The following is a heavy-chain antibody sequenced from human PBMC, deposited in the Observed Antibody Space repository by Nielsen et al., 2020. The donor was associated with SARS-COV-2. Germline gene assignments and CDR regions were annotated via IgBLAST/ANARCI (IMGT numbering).Heavy chain of an antibody. Sequence: GGSLRLSCVASGFTFSNFAMNWVRQAPGKGLEWVSTIGVSGGGTYYADSLKGRLTISRDNSKNTLYLQMNSLGADDTAIYYCTRRVAGGTMDVWGQGTTVTVSS. V-gene: IGHV3-23*01. CDR2: IGVSGGGT. D-gene: IGHD6-19*01. CDR3: TRRVAGGTMDV. J-gene: IGHJ6*02. CDR1: GFTFSNFA.